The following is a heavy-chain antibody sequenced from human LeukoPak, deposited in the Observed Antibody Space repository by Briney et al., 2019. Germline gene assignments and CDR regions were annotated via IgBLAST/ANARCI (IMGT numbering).Heavy chain of an antibody. J-gene: IGHJ4*02. CDR2: ISSSSSTI. CDR3: ARARSMVRGKYYFDY. D-gene: IGHD3-10*01. Sequence: GGSLRLSCAASGFTFSSYSMNWVRQAPGKGLEWVSYISSSSSTICYADSVKGRFTISRDNAKNSLYLQMNSLRAEDTAVYYCARARSMVRGKYYFDYWGQGTLVTVSS. V-gene: IGHV3-48*01. CDR1: GFTFSSYS.